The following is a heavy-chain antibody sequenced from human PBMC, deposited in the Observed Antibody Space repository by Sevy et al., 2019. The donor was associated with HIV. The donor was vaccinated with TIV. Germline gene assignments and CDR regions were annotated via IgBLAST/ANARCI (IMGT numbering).Heavy chain of an antibody. CDR2: ISCGSSFI. Sequence: GGSLRLSCAASGFSISGYTMNWVRQAPGKGLEWVSSISCGSSFIYYADSLKGSFTISRDNARNLLYLQMNSLRVEDTAVYYCARVGLGDCAATNRSPNVYWGQGTLVTASS. CDR3: ARVGLGDCAATNRSPNVY. D-gene: IGHD2-8*02. CDR1: GFSISGYT. V-gene: IGHV3-21*01. J-gene: IGHJ4*02.